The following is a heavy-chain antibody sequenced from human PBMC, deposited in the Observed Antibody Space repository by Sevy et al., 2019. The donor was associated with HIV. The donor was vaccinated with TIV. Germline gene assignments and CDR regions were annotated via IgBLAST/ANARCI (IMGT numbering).Heavy chain of an antibody. D-gene: IGHD6-13*01. Sequence: SETLSLTCAVYGGSFSGYYWSWIRQPPGKGLEWIGEINHSGSTNYNPSLKSRVTISVDTSKNQFSLKLSSVTAADTAVYYCARGPPLAAAGTFDYWGQEPWSPSPQ. CDR3: ARGPPLAAAGTFDY. J-gene: IGHJ5*01. V-gene: IGHV4-34*01. CDR1: GGSFSGYY. CDR2: INHSGST.